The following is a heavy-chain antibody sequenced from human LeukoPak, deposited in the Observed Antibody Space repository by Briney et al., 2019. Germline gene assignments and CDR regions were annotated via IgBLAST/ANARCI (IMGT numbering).Heavy chain of an antibody. Sequence: AGGSLRLSCVVSGFTFSSYAMSWVRQAPGKGLEWVSGISGSGGSTYYADSVKGRFTISRDNAKNSLYLQMNSLRAEDTAVYYCARANDNYYYYYMDVWGKGTTVTISS. CDR2: ISGSGGST. D-gene: IGHD3-9*01. CDR1: GFTFSSYA. V-gene: IGHV3-23*01. CDR3: ARANDNYYYYYMDV. J-gene: IGHJ6*03.